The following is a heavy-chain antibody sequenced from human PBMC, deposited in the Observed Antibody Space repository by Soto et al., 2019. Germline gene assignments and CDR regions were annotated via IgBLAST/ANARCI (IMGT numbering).Heavy chain of an antibody. D-gene: IGHD2-15*01. J-gene: IGHJ5*02. V-gene: IGHV4-34*01. CDR3: ARGAATNWFDP. Sequence: KTSETLSLTCAVYGGSFSGYYWSWIRQPPGKGLEWIGEINHSGSTNYNPSLKSRVTISVDTSKNQFSLKLSSVTAADTAVYYCARGAATNWFDPWGKGTLVTVSS. CDR1: GGSFSGYY. CDR2: INHSGST.